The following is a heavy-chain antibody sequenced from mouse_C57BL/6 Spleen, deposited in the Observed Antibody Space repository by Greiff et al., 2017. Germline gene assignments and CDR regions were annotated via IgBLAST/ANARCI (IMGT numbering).Heavy chain of an antibody. D-gene: IGHD1-1*01. CDR2: ISSGSSTI. J-gene: IGHJ1*03. Sequence: EVKLMESGGGLVKPGGSLNLSCAASGFTFSDYGMHWVRQAPEKGLEWVAYISSGSSTIYYADTVKGRSTISRDNAKNTLFLQMTSLRSEDTARYYCARHYYGTLDVWGTGTTVTVSS. V-gene: IGHV5-17*01. CDR3: ARHYYGTLDV. CDR1: GFTFSDYG.